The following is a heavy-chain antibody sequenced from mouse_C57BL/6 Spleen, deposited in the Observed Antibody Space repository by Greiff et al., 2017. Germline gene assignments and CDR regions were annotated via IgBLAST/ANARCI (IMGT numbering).Heavy chain of an antibody. Sequence: EVKLVESGGDLVKPGGSLKLSCAASGFTFSSYGMSWVRQTPDKRLEWVATISSGGSYTYYPDSVKGRFTISRDNAKNTLYLQMSSLKSEDTAMYYCARSLYYYGSSSWFAYWGQGTLVTVSA. J-gene: IGHJ3*01. D-gene: IGHD1-1*01. CDR1: GFTFSSYG. CDR2: ISSGGSYT. CDR3: ARSLYYYGSSSWFAY. V-gene: IGHV5-6*01.